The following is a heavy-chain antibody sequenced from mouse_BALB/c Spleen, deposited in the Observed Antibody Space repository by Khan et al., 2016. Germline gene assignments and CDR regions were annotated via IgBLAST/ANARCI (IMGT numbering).Heavy chain of an antibody. CDR2: INPDSYTI. Sequence: EVKLLESGGGLVHPGGSLKLSCAASGFDFSRYWMSWVRQAPGKGLEWIGEINPDSYTINYTPSLKDKFIISRDNAKNTLYLQMSKVRSEDTALSYCATAGYYGYLAYWGQGTLVTVSA. CDR3: ATAGYYGYLAY. V-gene: IGHV4-1*02. CDR1: GFDFSRYW. J-gene: IGHJ3*01. D-gene: IGHD1-1*01.